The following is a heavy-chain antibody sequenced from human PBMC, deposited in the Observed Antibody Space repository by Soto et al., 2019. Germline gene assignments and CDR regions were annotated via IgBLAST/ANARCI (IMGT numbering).Heavy chain of an antibody. CDR3: AKGDFDT. CDR1: GFSVTTEY. V-gene: IGHV3-53*01. J-gene: IGHJ5*02. CDR2: IFSGGDT. Sequence: EVQLVESGGGLIQPGGSLRLSCAASGFSVTTEYMIWVRQAPGKGLEWVSIIFSGGDTYYAESVKGRFTISRDSPKNTFYLQMNSLRGEDTAVYFCAKGDFDTWGQGTLVTVSS.